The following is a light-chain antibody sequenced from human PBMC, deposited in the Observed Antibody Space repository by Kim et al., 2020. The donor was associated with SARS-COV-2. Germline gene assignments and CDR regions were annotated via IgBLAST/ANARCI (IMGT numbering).Light chain of an antibody. Sequence: QSVLTQPPSVSAAPGQKVTISCSGSSSNIRNNYVSWYQQLPGTAPKLLIYDDNKRPSGIPGRFSGSKSGTSATLDITGLQTGDEADYYCGTWDSSLSAGVFGGGTQLTVL. CDR3: GTWDSSLSAGV. V-gene: IGLV1-51*01. CDR1: SSNIRNNY. CDR2: DDN. J-gene: IGLJ2*01.